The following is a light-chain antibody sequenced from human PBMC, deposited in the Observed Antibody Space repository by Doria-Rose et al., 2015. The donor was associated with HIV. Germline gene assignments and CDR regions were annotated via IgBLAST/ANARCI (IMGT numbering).Light chain of an antibody. CDR3: QKSNTAPRT. J-gene: IGKJ1*01. CDR2: SAS. V-gene: IGKV1-27*01. Sequence: MTQSPSSLSASVGDTVTITCRASQDIKNYLAWYQQKRGDPPKLLIYSASTLHSVVPSRFSGSGSGTDFTLTITRLQPDDFATYFCQKSNTAPRTFGQGTRVEIK. CDR1: QDIKNY.